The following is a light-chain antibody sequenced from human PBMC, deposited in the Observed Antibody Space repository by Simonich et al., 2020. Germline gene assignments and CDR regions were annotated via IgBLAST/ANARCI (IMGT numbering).Light chain of an antibody. Sequence: EIVLTQSPGTLSLSPGERATLSCRASQRVSSSYLAWYQQKPGLAPRLLIYDASSRATGIPDRFSGSGSGTDFTLTISRLEPEDFAVYYCRQYGSSPEFTFGPGTKVDIK. CDR3: RQYGSSPEFT. V-gene: IGKV3D-20*01. CDR2: DAS. CDR1: QRVSSSY. J-gene: IGKJ3*01.